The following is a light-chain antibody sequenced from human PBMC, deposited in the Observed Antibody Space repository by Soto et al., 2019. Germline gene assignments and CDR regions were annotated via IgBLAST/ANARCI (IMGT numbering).Light chain of an antibody. Sequence: EVLLTQSPVTLSFAPWEIATLSCRASQSVSGYLAWYQQKPGQAPRLLIYDASNRATGIPARFSGSGSGTDFTLTISRLEPEDFAVYYCQQYGSSGTFGQGTKVDIK. CDR3: QQYGSSGT. J-gene: IGKJ1*01. V-gene: IGKV3-20*01. CDR2: DAS. CDR1: QSVSGY.